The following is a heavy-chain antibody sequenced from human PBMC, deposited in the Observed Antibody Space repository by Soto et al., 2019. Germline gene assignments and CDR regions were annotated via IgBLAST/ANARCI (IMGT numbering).Heavy chain of an antibody. CDR3: ARHLYYDISPGYLRPYHYYGMDV. Sequence: TSETLSLTCTVSGGSISSYYWSWIRQPPGKGLEWIGYIFSSGSTDSNPSLRSRVTISVDTSENQFSLKLTSVTAADTAVYYCARHLYYDISPGYLRPYHYYGMDVWGQGTTVTVSS. D-gene: IGHD3-9*01. V-gene: IGHV4-59*08. J-gene: IGHJ6*02. CDR1: GGSISSYY. CDR2: IFSSGST.